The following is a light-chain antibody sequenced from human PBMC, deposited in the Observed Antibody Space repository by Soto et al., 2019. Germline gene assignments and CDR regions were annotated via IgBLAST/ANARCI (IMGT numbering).Light chain of an antibody. Sequence: DIQMTQSPSTLSASVGDRVSITCRASQSISSWLAWYLQKPGKAPNLLIYTASSLESGVPPRFSGSGSGTEFTLTISSLQPEDFATYYCQQSYSSPPTFGQGTKVDIK. J-gene: IGKJ1*01. CDR3: QQSYSSPPT. V-gene: IGKV1-5*03. CDR2: TAS. CDR1: QSISSW.